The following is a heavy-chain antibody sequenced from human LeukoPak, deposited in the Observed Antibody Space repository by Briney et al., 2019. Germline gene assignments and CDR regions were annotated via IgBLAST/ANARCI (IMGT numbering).Heavy chain of an antibody. J-gene: IGHJ4*02. V-gene: IGHV3-30*18. CDR3: AKDREGRGYNYGTYFDY. Sequence: GRSLRLSCAASGLTVSSFGMHWVRLDPGKGLEWLASISFDGSEIYYGDSGKGRFTLSRDNSKNTLFLQMNSLRADDTAVYLCAKDREGRGYNYGTYFDYWGQGTLVTVSS. D-gene: IGHD5-18*01. CDR2: ISFDGSEI. CDR1: GLTVSSFG.